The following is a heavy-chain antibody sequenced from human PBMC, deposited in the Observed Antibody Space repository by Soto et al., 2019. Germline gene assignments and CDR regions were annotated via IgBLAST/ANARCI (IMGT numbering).Heavy chain of an antibody. D-gene: IGHD3-22*01. J-gene: IGHJ4*02. Sequence: GASVKVSCKVSGYTLTELSMHWLRQAPGKGLEWMGGFDPEDGETIYAQKFQGRVTMTEDTSTDTAYMELSSLRSEDTAVYYCATTIYYDSSGYYSFDYWGQGTLVTVSS. CDR1: GYTLTELS. CDR2: FDPEDGET. CDR3: ATTIYYDSSGYYSFDY. V-gene: IGHV1-24*01.